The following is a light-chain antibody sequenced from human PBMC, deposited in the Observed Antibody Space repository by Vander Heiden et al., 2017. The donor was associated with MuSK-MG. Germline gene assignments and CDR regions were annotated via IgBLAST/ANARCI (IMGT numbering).Light chain of an antibody. CDR3: QSYDSSKPWV. V-gene: IGLV6-57*04. CDR1: SGSIASND. CDR2: EDN. Sequence: FMLTQPHSVSAPPGTTVTISCTRSSGSIASNDVQWYHQRPGSAPTTVIYEDNQRPSGVPDRFSGSIDSSSNSASLTISGLKTEDEADYYGQSYDSSKPWVFGGGTKLTVL. J-gene: IGLJ3*02.